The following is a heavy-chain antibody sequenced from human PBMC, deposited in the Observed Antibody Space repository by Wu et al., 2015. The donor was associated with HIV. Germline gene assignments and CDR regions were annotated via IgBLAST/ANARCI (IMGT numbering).Heavy chain of an antibody. V-gene: IGHV1-18*01. D-gene: IGHD6-13*01. CDR3: ARRSSSWYDFDY. J-gene: IGHJ4*02. CDR1: GYTFTSYG. CDR2: ISAYNGNT. Sequence: QVQLVQSGAEVKKPGASVKVSCKASGYTFTSYGISWVRQAPGQGLEWMGWISAYNGNTNYAQKTPRARVTMTTDTSTSTAYMELRSLRSDDTAVYYCARRSSSWYDFDYWGQGTLVTVSS.